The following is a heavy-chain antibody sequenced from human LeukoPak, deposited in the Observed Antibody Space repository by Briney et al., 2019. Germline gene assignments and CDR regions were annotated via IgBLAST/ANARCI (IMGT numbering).Heavy chain of an antibody. J-gene: IGHJ4*02. D-gene: IGHD2-2*01. Sequence: PGGSLRLSCAASGFTFRTYAINWFRQAPGKGLEWVAAISGSGVETHYSNSVSGRFTISRDNFGNIVHLQMASLRAEDTAVYYCAKSPYCSSTSCRPFDYWGQGTLVTVSS. CDR3: AKSPYCSSTSCRPFDY. CDR2: ISGSGVET. V-gene: IGHV3-23*01. CDR1: GFTFRTYA.